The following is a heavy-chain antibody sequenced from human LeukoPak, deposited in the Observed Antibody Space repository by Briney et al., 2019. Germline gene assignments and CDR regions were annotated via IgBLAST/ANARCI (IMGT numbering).Heavy chain of an antibody. Sequence: ASETLSLTCTVFRDSVSNDKFFWGWIRQPPGEGLEWIGSVYYSGSTYYNPSLNSRVTISVDTSKNQFSLKLSSVTAADTAVYYCARLGWWDSWGQGTLVTVSS. D-gene: IGHD2-15*01. CDR1: RDSVSNDKFF. CDR3: ARLGWWDS. J-gene: IGHJ4*02. CDR2: VYYSGST. V-gene: IGHV4-39*01.